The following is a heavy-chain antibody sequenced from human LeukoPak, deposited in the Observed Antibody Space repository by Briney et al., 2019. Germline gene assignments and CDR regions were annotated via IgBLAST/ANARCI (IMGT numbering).Heavy chain of an antibody. D-gene: IGHD4-17*01. Sequence: ASVKVSCKASGYTFTSFGISWVRQAPGQGLEWMGWIGANNGNTNYAQKLQGRVTVTTDTSMSTAYMELRSLRSDDTAVYYCARINAVTTNPGSFDYWGQGTLLTVSS. CDR1: GYTFTSFG. J-gene: IGHJ4*02. CDR2: IGANNGNT. CDR3: ARINAVTTNPGSFDY. V-gene: IGHV1-18*01.